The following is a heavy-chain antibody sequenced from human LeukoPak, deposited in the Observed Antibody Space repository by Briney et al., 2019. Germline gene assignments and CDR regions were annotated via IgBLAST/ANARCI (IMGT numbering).Heavy chain of an antibody. CDR2: TKQDGSEK. V-gene: IGHV3-7*01. CDR3: ARVQLRYFDFG. CDR1: GFSFSTYW. Sequence: GGSLRLSCAASGFSFSTYWMSWVRQAPGKGLEWVGNTKQDGSEKYYADSVKGRFTISKDNAKNSLYLQMNSLRAEDTAVYYCARVQLRYFDFGGGQGTLVTVSS. D-gene: IGHD3-9*01. J-gene: IGHJ4*02.